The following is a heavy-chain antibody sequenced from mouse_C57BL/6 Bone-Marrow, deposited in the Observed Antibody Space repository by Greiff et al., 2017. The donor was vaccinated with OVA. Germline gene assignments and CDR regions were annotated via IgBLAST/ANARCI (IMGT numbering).Heavy chain of an antibody. V-gene: IGHV10-1*01. CDR1: GFSFNTYA. D-gene: IGHD2-3*01. Sequence: EVNLVESGGGLVQPKGSLKLSCAASGFSFNTYAMNWVRQAPGKGWEWVARIRSKSNNYATYYADSAKDRFTISRDDSESMLYLQMNNLKTEDTAMYYCVSGDGYYEVYAMDYWGQGTSVTVSS. CDR2: IRSKSNNYAT. CDR3: VSGDGYYEVYAMDY. J-gene: IGHJ4*01.